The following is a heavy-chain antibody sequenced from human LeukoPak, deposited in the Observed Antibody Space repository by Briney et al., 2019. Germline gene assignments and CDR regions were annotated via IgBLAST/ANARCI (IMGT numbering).Heavy chain of an antibody. CDR2: IYHSGST. CDR1: GGSISSGGYS. Sequence: PSETLSLTCAVSGGSISSGGYSWSWIRQPPGKSLEWIGYIYHSGSTYYNPSLKSRVTISVDRSKNQFSLKLSSVTAADTAVYYCARESGLGYIDYWGQGTLVTVSS. CDR3: ARESGLGYIDY. D-gene: IGHD3-22*01. V-gene: IGHV4-30-2*01. J-gene: IGHJ4*02.